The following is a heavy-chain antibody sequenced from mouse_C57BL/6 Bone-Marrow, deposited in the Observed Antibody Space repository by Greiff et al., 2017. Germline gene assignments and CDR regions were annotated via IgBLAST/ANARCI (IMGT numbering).Heavy chain of an antibody. CDR1: GFNIKDYY. V-gene: IGHV14-2*01. CDR3: AISLITTVVLDY. CDR2: IDPEDGET. J-gene: IGHJ2*01. D-gene: IGHD1-1*01. Sequence: EVQGVESGAELVKPGASVKLSCTASGFNIKDYYMHWVKQRTEQGLEWIGRIDPEDGETKYAPKFQGKATITADTSSNTAYLQLSSLTSEDTAVYYCAISLITTVVLDYWGQGTTLTVSS.